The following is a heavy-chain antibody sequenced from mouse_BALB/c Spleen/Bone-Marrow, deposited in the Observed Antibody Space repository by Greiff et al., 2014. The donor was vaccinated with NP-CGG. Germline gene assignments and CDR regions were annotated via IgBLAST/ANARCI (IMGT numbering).Heavy chain of an antibody. CDR1: GYTFTSYR. D-gene: IGHD2-4*01. J-gene: IGHJ2*01. CDR3: ARKGISTVIATAYYFDY. Sequence: VKLMESGAELVKPGASVKLSCKTSGYTFTSYRIQWVKQRPGQGLGWIGEIFPGTGTTYYNEKFKDKATLTIDTSSSTAYMQLSSLTSEDSAVYFCARKGISTVIATAYYFDYWGQGSTLTVSS. CDR2: IFPGTGTT. V-gene: IGHV1S132*01.